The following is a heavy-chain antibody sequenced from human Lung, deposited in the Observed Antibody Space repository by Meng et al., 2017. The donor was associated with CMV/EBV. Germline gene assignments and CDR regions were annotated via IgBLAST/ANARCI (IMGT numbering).Heavy chain of an antibody. CDR2: IIPILGIA. J-gene: IGHJ3*02. Sequence: SVKVSCKASGGTFSSYAISWVRQAPGQGLEWMGGIIPILGIANYAQKFQGRVTITADKSTSTAYMELSGLRSEDTAVYYCARARDYYGSGSHAFDIWGQGTXVTVSS. D-gene: IGHD3-10*01. CDR1: GGTFSSYA. V-gene: IGHV1-69*10. CDR3: ARARDYYGSGSHAFDI.